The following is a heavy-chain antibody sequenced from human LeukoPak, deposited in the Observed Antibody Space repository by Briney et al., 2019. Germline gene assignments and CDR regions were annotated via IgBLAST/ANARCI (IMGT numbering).Heavy chain of an antibody. Sequence: GASVKVSCKASGGTFSSYAISWVRQAPGQGLEWMGGIIPIFGTANYAQKFQGRVTITADESTSTAYMELSSLRSEDTAVYYCARTKIMVRGEATNNWFDPWGQGTLVTVSS. D-gene: IGHD3-10*01. J-gene: IGHJ5*02. CDR3: ARTKIMVRGEATNNWFDP. CDR1: GGTFSSYA. CDR2: IIPIFGTA. V-gene: IGHV1-69*13.